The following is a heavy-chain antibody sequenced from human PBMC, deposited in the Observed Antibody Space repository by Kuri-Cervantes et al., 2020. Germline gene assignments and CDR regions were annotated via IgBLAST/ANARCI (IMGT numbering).Heavy chain of an antibody. CDR3: ARGAVSFDY. CDR2: ISYDEDNN. CDR1: GFTFSDYA. Sequence: GESLKISCAASGFTFSDYAPHWVRQAPAKGLEWVALISYDEDNNYYADSVKGRFTISRDNSKNALYLQMNSLRPEDTAVYYCARGAVSFDYWGQGTLVTVSS. J-gene: IGHJ4*02. V-gene: IGHV3-30*01. D-gene: IGHD6-19*01.